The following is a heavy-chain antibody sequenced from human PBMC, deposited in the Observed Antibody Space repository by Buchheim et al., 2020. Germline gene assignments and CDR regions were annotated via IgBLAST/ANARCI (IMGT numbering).Heavy chain of an antibody. J-gene: IGHJ4*02. Sequence: QVQLVQPGAEVKKPGASLKVSCKASGYTFTSYYMHWVRQAPGQGLEWMGIINPSGGSTSYAQQFQGRVTMTRDTSTSKVYMALSSVRSEDTAVYYCARVVSRLGFDYWGQGTL. CDR3: ARVVSRLGFDY. CDR1: GYTFTSYY. CDR2: INPSGGST. V-gene: IGHV1-46*01. D-gene: IGHD1-14*01.